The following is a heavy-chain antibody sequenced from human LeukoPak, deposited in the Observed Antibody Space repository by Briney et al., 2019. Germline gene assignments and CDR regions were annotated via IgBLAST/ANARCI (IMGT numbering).Heavy chain of an antibody. D-gene: IGHD6-19*01. V-gene: IGHV4-4*07. CDR3: AIDRGSGWSYYFDY. CDR2: IYTSGST. J-gene: IGHJ4*02. Sequence: SETLSLTCTVSGGSISSYYWSWIRQPAGKGLEWIGRIYTSGSTNYNPSLKSRVTMSVDTSKNQFSLKLSSVTAADTAVYYCAIDRGSGWSYYFDYWGQGTLVTVSS. CDR1: GGSISSYY.